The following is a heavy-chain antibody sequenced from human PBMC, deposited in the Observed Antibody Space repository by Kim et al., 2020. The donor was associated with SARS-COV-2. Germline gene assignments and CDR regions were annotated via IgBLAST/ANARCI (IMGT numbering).Heavy chain of an antibody. CDR2: IKQDGSEK. D-gene: IGHD1-26*01. V-gene: IGHV3-7*01. J-gene: IGHJ4*02. CDR1: GFTFSSYW. Sequence: GGSLRLSCAASGFTFSSYWMSWVRQAPGKGLEWVANIKQDGSEKYYVDSVKGRFTISRDNAKNSLYLQMNSLRAEDTAVYYCARDRPPVGRDLYYFDYWGQGTLVTVSS. CDR3: ARDRPPVGRDLYYFDY.